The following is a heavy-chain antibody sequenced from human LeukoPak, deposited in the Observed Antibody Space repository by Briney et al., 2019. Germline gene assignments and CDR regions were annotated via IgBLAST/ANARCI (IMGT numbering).Heavy chain of an antibody. CDR1: GFTFSSYW. CDR2: INSDGSST. J-gene: IGHJ4*02. V-gene: IGHV3-74*01. CDR3: AMGGGYSYGNFDY. Sequence: PGGSLRLSCAASGFTFSSYWMHWVRQAPGKGLVWVSCINSDGSSTSYADSVKGRFTISSDNAKNTLYLQMNSLRAEDTAVYYCAMGGGYSYGNFDYWGQGTLVTVSS. D-gene: IGHD5-18*01.